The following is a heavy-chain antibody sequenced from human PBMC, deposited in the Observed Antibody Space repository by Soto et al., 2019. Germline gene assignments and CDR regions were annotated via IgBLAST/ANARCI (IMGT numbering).Heavy chain of an antibody. V-gene: IGHV4-31*03. D-gene: IGHD3-10*01. CDR1: GGSISSGGYY. CDR2: IYYSGST. CDR3: AVHYYGSGSYSDY. J-gene: IGHJ4*02. Sequence: QVQLQESGPGLVKPSQTLSLTCTVSGGSISSGGYYWSWIRQHPGKGLEWIGYIYYSGSTYYNPSLKGRVTISVDTSKNQFPLKLSSVTAADTAVYYCAVHYYGSGSYSDYWGQGTLVTVSS.